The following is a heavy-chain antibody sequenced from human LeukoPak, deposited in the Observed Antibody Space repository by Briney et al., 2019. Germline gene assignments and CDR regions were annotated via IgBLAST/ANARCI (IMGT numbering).Heavy chain of an antibody. Sequence: SETLSLTCTVSGDSVTTYYWSWIRQPPGKGLEWLGYVYYSGSATYNPSLKSRVTISVDTSMNQFSLRLSSVTAADTAVYYCARDGSNWSNDYYHGVDVWGQGTTVTVSS. J-gene: IGHJ6*02. V-gene: IGHV4-59*02. CDR1: GDSVTTYY. CDR3: ARDGSNWSNDYYHGVDV. CDR2: VYYSGSA. D-gene: IGHD4-11*01.